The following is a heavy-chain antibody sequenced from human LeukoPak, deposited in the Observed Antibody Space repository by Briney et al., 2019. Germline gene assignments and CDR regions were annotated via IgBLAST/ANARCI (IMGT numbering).Heavy chain of an antibody. D-gene: IGHD2-15*01. V-gene: IGHV3-66*01. J-gene: IGHJ4*02. CDR1: GFTVSSNL. Sequence: GGSLRLSCAASGFTVSSNLMSWVRQAPGKGLEWVSLIYSGGTTYYADSVKGRFTISSENSKNTLYLQMNSLRVEDTAVYFCARGKGKSRIVGYWGQGTLVTVSS. CDR3: ARGKGKSRIVGY. CDR2: IYSGGTT.